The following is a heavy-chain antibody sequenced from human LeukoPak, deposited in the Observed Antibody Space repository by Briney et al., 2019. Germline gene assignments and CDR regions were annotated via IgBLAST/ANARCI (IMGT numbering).Heavy chain of an antibody. CDR2: IYSSGST. Sequence: SETLSLTCTVSGGSITTTTYYWGWIRQPPGKGLEWIGSIYSSGSTYYNPSLKSRVTMSVDTSKNQFSLKLRSVTAADTAVYYCARSDCSRTSCYFNYYYYGMDVWGQGTTVIVS. J-gene: IGHJ6*02. V-gene: IGHV4-39*01. CDR3: ARSDCSRTSCYFNYYYYGMDV. CDR1: GGSITTTTYY. D-gene: IGHD2-2*01.